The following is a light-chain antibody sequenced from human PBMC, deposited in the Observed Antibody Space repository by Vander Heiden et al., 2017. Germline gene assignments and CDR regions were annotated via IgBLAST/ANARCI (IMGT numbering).Light chain of an antibody. J-gene: IGLJ2*01. Sequence: YVLTQPPSVSVAPGQTARIACEGDNIDHQSVHWYTQKPGQAPVLVVYDDSDRPSGIPERISGSKPGNTATLTISGVEAGDEADYYCQVWDSGSDHVVFGGGTKLTVL. V-gene: IGLV3-21*02. CDR3: QVWDSGSDHVV. CDR2: DDS. CDR1: NIDHQS.